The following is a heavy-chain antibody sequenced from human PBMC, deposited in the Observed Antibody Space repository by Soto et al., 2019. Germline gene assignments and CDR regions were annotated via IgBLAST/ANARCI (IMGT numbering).Heavy chain of an antibody. Sequence: AGGSLRLSCVASGFTFDTYGIHWVRQAPGKGLQWVALISYEGSNTYYADSVRGRFIISRDNSKNTLYLQINALRPEDTGVYYCARVTPGNNLYYFSGLDVWGQGTSVTVSS. CDR1: GFTFDTYG. V-gene: IGHV3-30-3*01. J-gene: IGHJ6*02. CDR2: ISYEGSNT. D-gene: IGHD1-1*01. CDR3: ARVTPGNNLYYFSGLDV.